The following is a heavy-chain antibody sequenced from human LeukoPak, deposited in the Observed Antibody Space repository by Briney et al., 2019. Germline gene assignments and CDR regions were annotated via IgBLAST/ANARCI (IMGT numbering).Heavy chain of an antibody. D-gene: IGHD2-2*01. CDR3: GRIAPYCRSNSWYPRMDHWYFDL. CDR2: INHRGST. V-gene: IGHV4-34*01. CDR1: GGSFSGSY. J-gene: IGHJ2*01. Sequence: PSETLSLTCAFYGGSFSGSYWSWIRQPPGKGLEWIGEINHRGSTNYNSCLKSRVTIAVDTSKNQFPLQLSSVTAADTAVYYCGRIAPYCRSNSWYPRMDHWYFDLWGRGTLVTVSS.